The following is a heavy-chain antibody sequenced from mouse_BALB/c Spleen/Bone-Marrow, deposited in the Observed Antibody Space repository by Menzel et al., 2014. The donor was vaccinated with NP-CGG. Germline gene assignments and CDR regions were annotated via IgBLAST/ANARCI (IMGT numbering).Heavy chain of an antibody. J-gene: IGHJ2*01. CDR2: INPSTGYT. V-gene: IGHV1-7*01. CDR1: GYTFTSYW. Sequence: QVQLQQSGAELAKPGASVKMPCKASGYTFTSYWMHWVKQRPGQGLEWIGYINPSTGYTEYNQKFKDKATLTADKSSSTAYMQLSSLTSEDSAVYYCARSGDYGGFDYWGQGTTLTVSS. D-gene: IGHD2-4*01. CDR3: ARSGDYGGFDY.